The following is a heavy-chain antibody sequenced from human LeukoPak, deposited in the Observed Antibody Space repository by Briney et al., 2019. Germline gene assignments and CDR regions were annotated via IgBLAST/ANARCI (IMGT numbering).Heavy chain of an antibody. D-gene: IGHD6-19*01. Sequence: GGSLRLSCAASGFTFSDYYMSWIRQAPGKGLEWVSYISSSGSTIYYADSVKGRFTISRDNAKNSLYLQMNSLRAEDTAVYYCARDYRIAVAGNPYYYYMDVWGKGTTVTVSS. CDR2: ISSSGSTI. J-gene: IGHJ6*03. CDR1: GFTFSDYY. CDR3: ARDYRIAVAGNPYYYYMDV. V-gene: IGHV3-11*01.